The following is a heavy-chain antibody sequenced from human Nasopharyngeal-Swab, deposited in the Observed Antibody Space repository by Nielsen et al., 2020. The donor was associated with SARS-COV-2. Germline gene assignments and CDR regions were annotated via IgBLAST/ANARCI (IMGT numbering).Heavy chain of an antibody. V-gene: IGHV3-48*04. J-gene: IGHJ3*02. D-gene: IGHD5-12*01. CDR3: ARDGGLGYSGYDTLDAFDI. CDR2: ISSSSSTI. Sequence: VRQMPGKGLEWVSYISSSSSTIYCADSVKGRFTISRDNAKNSLYLQMNSLRAEDTAVYYCARDGGLGYSGYDTLDAFDIWGQGTMVTVSS.